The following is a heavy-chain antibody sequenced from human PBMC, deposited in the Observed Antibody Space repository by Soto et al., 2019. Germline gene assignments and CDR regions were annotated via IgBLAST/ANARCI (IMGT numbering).Heavy chain of an antibody. CDR3: ARGRGSSSSAAFDI. CDR1: GYTFTSYD. V-gene: IGHV1-2*04. CDR2: INPNSGGT. D-gene: IGHD1-26*01. J-gene: IGHJ3*02. Sequence: GASVKVSCKASGYTFTSYDINWVRQATGQGLEWMGWINPNSGGTNYAQKFQGWVTMTRDTSISTAYMELSRLRSDDTAVYYCARGRGSSSSAAFDIWGQGTMVTVSS.